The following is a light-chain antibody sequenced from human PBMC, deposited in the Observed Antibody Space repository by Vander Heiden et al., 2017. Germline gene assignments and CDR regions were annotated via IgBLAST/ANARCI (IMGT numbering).Light chain of an antibody. Sequence: QSALPQPASGSGSPGQSVPIPCTGTSSDVGGYSYVSWYQQHPGNAPKLMIYDVSNRPAGVSYRFSGSKSGNTASLTISGLQAEDEADYYCSSYASISTLVFGTGTKVTVL. CDR1: SSDVGGYSY. CDR3: SSYASISTLV. CDR2: DVS. V-gene: IGLV2-14*03. J-gene: IGLJ1*01.